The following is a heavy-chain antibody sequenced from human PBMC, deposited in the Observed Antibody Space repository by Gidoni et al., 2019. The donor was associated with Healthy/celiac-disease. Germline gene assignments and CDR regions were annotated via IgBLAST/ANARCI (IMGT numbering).Heavy chain of an antibody. Sequence: QVQLVQSGAEVKKPGSSVKVSCKDSGGTFSSYAISWVRQAPGQGLEWMGRIIPILGIANYAQKFQGRVTITADKSTSTAYMELSSLRSEDTAVYYCARDMGTVVGNYFDYWGQGTLVTVSS. D-gene: IGHD2-15*01. CDR2: IIPILGIA. CDR3: ARDMGTVVGNYFDY. J-gene: IGHJ4*02. CDR1: GGTFSSYA. V-gene: IGHV1-69*04.